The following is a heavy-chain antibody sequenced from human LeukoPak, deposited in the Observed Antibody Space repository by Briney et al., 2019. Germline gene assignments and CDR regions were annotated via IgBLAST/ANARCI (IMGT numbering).Heavy chain of an antibody. D-gene: IGHD3-22*01. CDR3: ALSTYYYDSSGYYLYYFDY. J-gene: IGHJ4*02. Sequence: SETLSLTGTVSGGSISSSSYYWGWIRQPPGKGLEWIGSIYYSGSTYYNPSLKSRVTISVDTSKNQFSLKLSSVTAADTAVYYCALSTYYYDSSGYYLYYFDYWGQGTLVTVSS. V-gene: IGHV4-39*01. CDR1: GGSISSSSYY. CDR2: IYYSGST.